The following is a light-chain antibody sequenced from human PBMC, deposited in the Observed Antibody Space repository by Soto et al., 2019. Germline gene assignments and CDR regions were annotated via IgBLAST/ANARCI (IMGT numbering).Light chain of an antibody. CDR2: EVS. CDR1: SSDIGRFNY. J-gene: IGLJ3*02. Sequence: QSALTQPASVSGSPGQSITISCTGTSSDIGRFNYVSWYQQHPGKVPKLMIYEVSNRPSAVSNRFSGSKSGNTASLTISGLQAEDEADYYCSPHTISNTQVFGGGTKLTVL. CDR3: SPHTISNTQV. V-gene: IGLV2-14*01.